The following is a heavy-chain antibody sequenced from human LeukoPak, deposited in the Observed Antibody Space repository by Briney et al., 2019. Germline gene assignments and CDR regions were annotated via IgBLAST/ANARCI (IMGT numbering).Heavy chain of an antibody. D-gene: IGHD6-19*01. J-gene: IGHJ3*02. V-gene: IGHV4-59*12. CDR2: IYYSGST. CDR3: ARGRAVAVLQRKDAFDI. Sequence: SETLSLTCTVSGGSISSYYWSWIRQPPGKGLEWIGYIYYSGSTNYNPSLKSRVTISVDTSKNQFSLKLSSVTAADTAVYYCARGRAVAVLQRKDAFDIWGQGTMVTVSS. CDR1: GGSISSYY.